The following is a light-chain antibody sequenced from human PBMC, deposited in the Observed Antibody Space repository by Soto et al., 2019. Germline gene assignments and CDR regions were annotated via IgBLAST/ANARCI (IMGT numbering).Light chain of an antibody. J-gene: IGKJ1*01. CDR2: GAS. CDR1: QSVSSSY. V-gene: IGKV3-20*01. CDR3: QQYINLWT. Sequence: EIVLTQSPGTLSLSPGERATLSCRASQSVSSSYLAWYQQKPGQAPRLLIYGASTRATGIPDRFSGSGSGTEFTLTISSLQSEDFAVYYCQQYINLWTFGQGTKVDIK.